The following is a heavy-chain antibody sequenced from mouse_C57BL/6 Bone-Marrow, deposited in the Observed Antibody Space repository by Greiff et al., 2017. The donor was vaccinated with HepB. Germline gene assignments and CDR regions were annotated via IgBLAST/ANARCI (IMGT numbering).Heavy chain of an antibody. CDR3: ARYYYGSIFDY. V-gene: IGHV1-69*01. CDR1: GYTFTSYW. D-gene: IGHD1-1*01. J-gene: IGHJ2*01. CDR2: IDPSDSYT. Sequence: QVQLQQPGAELVMPGASVKLSCKASGYTFTSYWMHWVKQRPGQGLEWIGEIDPSDSYTNYNQKFKGKSTLTVDKSSSTAYMQLSSLTSEDSAVYSCARYYYGSIFDYWGQGTTLTVSS.